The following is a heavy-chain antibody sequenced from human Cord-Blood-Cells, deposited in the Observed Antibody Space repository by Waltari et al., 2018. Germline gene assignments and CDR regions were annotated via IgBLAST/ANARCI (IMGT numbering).Heavy chain of an antibody. CDR2: ISYDGSNK. CDR1: GFTFSSYA. CDR3: ARGEYVVVPAAIDY. V-gene: IGHV3-30-3*01. Sequence: QVQLVESGGGVVQHGRSLRLSCAASGFTFSSYAMHWVRQAPGKGLEWVAVISYDGSNKYYADSVKGRFTISRDNSKNTLYLQMNSLRAEDTAVYYCARGEYVVVPAAIDYWGQGTLVTVSS. J-gene: IGHJ4*02. D-gene: IGHD2-2*01.